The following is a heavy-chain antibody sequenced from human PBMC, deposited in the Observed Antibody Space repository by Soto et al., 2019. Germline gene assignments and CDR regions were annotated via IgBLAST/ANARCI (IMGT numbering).Heavy chain of an antibody. D-gene: IGHD2-2*01. V-gene: IGHV4-31*03. Sequence: SETLSLTCTVSGGSISSGGYYWSWIRQHPGKGLEWIGYIYYSGSTYYNPSLKSRVTMSVDTSKNQFSLKLSSVTAADTAVYYCARDRGGYCSSTSCNHWFDPWGQGTLVTVSS. CDR3: ARDRGGYCSSTSCNHWFDP. CDR2: IYYSGST. J-gene: IGHJ5*02. CDR1: GGSISSGGYY.